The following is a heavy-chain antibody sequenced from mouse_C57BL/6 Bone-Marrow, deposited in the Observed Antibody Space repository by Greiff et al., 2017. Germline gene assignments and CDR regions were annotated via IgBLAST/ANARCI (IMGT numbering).Heavy chain of an antibody. D-gene: IGHD2-1*01. Sequence: DVQLQESGGGLVQPGGSLKLSCAASGFTFSDYYMYWVRQTPEKRLEWVAYISNGGGSTYYPDTIKGRFTISRDNAKNTLYLLMSRLKSEDTAMYYCAREGVYYASFAYWGQGTLVTVSA. CDR3: AREGVYYASFAY. CDR1: GFTFSDYY. V-gene: IGHV5-12*01. J-gene: IGHJ3*01. CDR2: ISNGGGST.